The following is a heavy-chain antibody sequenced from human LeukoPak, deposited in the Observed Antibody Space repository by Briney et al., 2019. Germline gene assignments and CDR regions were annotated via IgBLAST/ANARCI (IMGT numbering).Heavy chain of an antibody. CDR3: AREGIIAYRDAFDI. J-gene: IGHJ3*02. CDR2: VSADNGNT. Sequence: ASVRVSSTASGYSFTSSVISWVRQAPGQGLEWMGWVSADNGNTHYAQKFQGRVTLTTDTSTGTSYMEVRSMRPDDTAVEYCAREGIIAYRDAFDIWGEGTMVIVSS. CDR1: GYSFTSSV. D-gene: IGHD2-15*01. V-gene: IGHV1-18*01.